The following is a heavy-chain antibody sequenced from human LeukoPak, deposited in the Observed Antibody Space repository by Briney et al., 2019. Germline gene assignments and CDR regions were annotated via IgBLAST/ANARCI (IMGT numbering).Heavy chain of an antibody. CDR1: GFTFSSYW. V-gene: IGHV3-7*01. Sequence: GGSLRLSCAASGFTFSSYWMRWVRQAPGKVLEWVANIKQDGSEKYYVDSVKGRFTISRDNAKNSLYLQMNSLRAEDTAVYYCARDRETYSNNWFDPWGQGTLVTVSS. D-gene: IGHD2-15*01. CDR2: IKQDGSEK. CDR3: ARDRETYSNNWFDP. J-gene: IGHJ5*02.